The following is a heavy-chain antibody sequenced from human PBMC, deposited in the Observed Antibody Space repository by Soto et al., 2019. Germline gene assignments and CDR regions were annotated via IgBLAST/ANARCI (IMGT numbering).Heavy chain of an antibody. CDR3: ARVRPKLYSSGRGGSGVWRDY. D-gene: IGHD6-19*01. V-gene: IGHV4-34*01. CDR1: GGSFSGYY. Sequence: SETLSLTCAVYGGSFSGYYWSWIRQPPGKGLEWIGEINHSGSTNYNPSLKSRVTISVDTSKNQFSLKLSSVTAADTAVYYCARVRPKLYSSGRGGSGVWRDYWGQGTLVTVSS. CDR2: INHSGST. J-gene: IGHJ4*02.